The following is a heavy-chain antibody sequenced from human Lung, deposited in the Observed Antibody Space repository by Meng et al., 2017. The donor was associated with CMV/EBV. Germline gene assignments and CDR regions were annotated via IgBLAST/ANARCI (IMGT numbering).Heavy chain of an antibody. V-gene: IGHV3-66*02. J-gene: IGHJ3*02. CDR1: GFTVSSNY. CDR2: IYRVGTT. Sequence: SCAASGFTVSSNYMSWVRQAPGKGLEWVSVIYRVGTTYYADSVKGRFTISRNNSKNTVYLQMNSLNAEDRAVYYCARNKSPGALDIWGQGTRVT. CDR3: ARNKSPGALDI.